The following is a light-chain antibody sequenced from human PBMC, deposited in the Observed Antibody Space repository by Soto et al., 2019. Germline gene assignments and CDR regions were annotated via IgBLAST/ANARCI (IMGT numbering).Light chain of an antibody. Sequence: EIVLTQSPGTLSLSPGERATLSCRASQSVSATYVAWYKKKSGQAPRLLIYGASSRATGIPDRFSGSGSGTDFTLTISRLEPEDFAVYYCHQYVSSWTFGQGTKVEIK. CDR3: HQYVSSWT. J-gene: IGKJ1*01. V-gene: IGKV3-20*01. CDR1: QSVSATY. CDR2: GAS.